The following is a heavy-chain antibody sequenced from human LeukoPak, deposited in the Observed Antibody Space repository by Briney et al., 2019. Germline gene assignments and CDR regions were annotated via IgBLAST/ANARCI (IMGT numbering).Heavy chain of an antibody. J-gene: IGHJ4*02. CDR1: GYTFTSYD. CDR3: ARASRTYYGDYLYYFDS. D-gene: IGHD4-17*01. V-gene: IGHV1-8*01. Sequence: ASVKVSCKASGYTFTSYDINWVRQATGQGLEWMGWMNPRSGNTGYAQNFQGRVTMTRNTSITTSYMELSRLRSEDTAIYYCARASRTYYGDYLYYFDSWGQGTQVTVSS. CDR2: MNPRSGNT.